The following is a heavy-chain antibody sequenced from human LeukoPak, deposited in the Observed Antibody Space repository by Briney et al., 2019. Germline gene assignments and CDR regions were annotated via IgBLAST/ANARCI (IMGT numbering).Heavy chain of an antibody. V-gene: IGHV3-74*03. J-gene: IGHJ4*02. D-gene: IGHD6-19*01. Sequence: GGSLRLSCAASGFTFSSYWMHWVRQVPGKGLVWVSRISSDGTSTTYADSVMGRFTISRDNSKNTLYLQMNSLRGEDTAVYYCARERNLEIAVAGTIFDYWGQGTLVTVSS. CDR2: ISSDGTST. CDR3: ARERNLEIAVAGTIFDY. CDR1: GFTFSSYW.